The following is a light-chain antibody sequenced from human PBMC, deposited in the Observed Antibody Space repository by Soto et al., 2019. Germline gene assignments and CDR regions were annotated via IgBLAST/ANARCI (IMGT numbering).Light chain of an antibody. J-gene: IGLJ3*02. V-gene: IGLV3-9*01. Sequence: SYELTQPLSVSVALGQTARITGGGNNIGSKHVHWYQQEPVQAAVVVIYRDNNRPSAITERFSGSNSGNTTTLTISRAQAGDEADYYCQVSDIRTVVFGGETKVTVL. CDR2: RDN. CDR3: QVSDIRTVV. CDR1: NIGSKH.